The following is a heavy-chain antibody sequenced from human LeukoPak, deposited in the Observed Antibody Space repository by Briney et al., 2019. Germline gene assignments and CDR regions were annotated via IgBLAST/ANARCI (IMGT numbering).Heavy chain of an antibody. CDR3: ARGGLYYYDSSGEMGY. CDR2: ISGSGGST. CDR1: GFTFSSYA. J-gene: IGHJ4*02. D-gene: IGHD3-22*01. Sequence: GGSLRLSCAASGFTFSSYAMSWVRQAPGKGLEWVSAISGSGGSTYYADSVKGRFTISRDNAKNSLYLQMNSLRAEDTAVYYCARGGLYYYDSSGEMGYWGQGTLVTVSS. V-gene: IGHV3-23*01.